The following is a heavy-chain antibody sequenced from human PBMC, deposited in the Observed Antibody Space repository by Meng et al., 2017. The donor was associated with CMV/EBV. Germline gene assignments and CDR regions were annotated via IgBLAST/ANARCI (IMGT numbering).Heavy chain of an antibody. J-gene: IGHJ4*02. D-gene: IGHD1-14*01. Sequence: VRLQESGPGLLKPSQTLSLTCTVSGGSISSGDYYWSWIRQPPGKGLEWIGYIYYSGSTYYNPPLKSRVTISVDTSKNQFSLKLSSVTAADTAVYYCARVMGPNRTPYYFDYWGQGTLVTVSS. CDR3: ARVMGPNRTPYYFDY. CDR2: IYYSGST. CDR1: GGSISSGDYY. V-gene: IGHV4-30-4*08.